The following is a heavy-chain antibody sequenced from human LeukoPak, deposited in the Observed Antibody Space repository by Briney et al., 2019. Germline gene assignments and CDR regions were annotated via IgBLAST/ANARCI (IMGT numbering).Heavy chain of an antibody. CDR3: AKDGAARALIYYYYYMDV. Sequence: PGGSLRLSCAAPRFTFDDYTMHWVRQAPGKGLEWVSLISWDGGSTYYADSVKGRFTISRDNSKNSLYLQMNSLRTEDTALYYCAKDGAARALIYYYYYMDVWGKGTTVTVSS. J-gene: IGHJ6*03. CDR1: RFTFDDYT. V-gene: IGHV3-43*01. CDR2: ISWDGGST. D-gene: IGHD6-6*01.